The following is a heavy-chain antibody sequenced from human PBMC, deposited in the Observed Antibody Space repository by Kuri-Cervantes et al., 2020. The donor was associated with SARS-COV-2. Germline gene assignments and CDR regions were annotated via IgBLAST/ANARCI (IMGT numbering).Heavy chain of an antibody. Sequence: GSLRLSCAVYGGSFSDYYWSWVRQPPGKGLEWIGEINHSGNTNYDPSLKSRVTISIDTSKNQFSLKLSSVTAADTAVYYCARAATVTTRGWFDPWGQGTLVTVSS. D-gene: IGHD4-11*01. J-gene: IGHJ5*02. CDR1: GGSFSDYY. V-gene: IGHV4-34*01. CDR3: ARAATVTTRGWFDP. CDR2: INHSGNT.